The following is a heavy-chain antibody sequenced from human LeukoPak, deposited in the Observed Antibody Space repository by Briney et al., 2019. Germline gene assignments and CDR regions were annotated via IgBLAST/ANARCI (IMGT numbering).Heavy chain of an antibody. CDR3: AKDRAVVGDYWYFDL. J-gene: IGHJ2*01. D-gene: IGHD6-19*01. Sequence: GGSLRLSCAASGFTFSSYAMNWVRQAPGKGLEWVSSISGGAGGAAYADSVKGRFTISRDNSKNTLNLQMNSLRAEDTAVYYCAKDRAVVGDYWYFDLWGRGTLVTVSS. CDR1: GFTFSSYA. V-gene: IGHV3-23*01. CDR2: ISGGAGGA.